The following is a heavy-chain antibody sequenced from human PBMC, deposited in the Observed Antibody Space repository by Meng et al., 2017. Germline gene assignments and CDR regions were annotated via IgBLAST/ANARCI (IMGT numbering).Heavy chain of an antibody. J-gene: IGHJ6*02. CDR2: MNPNSGNT. D-gene: IGHD3-9*01. V-gene: IGHV1-8*01. Sequence: ASVKVSCKASGYTFTSYDINWVRQATGQGLEWKGWMNPNSGNTGYAQKFQGRVTMTRNTSISTAYMELSSLRSEDTAVYYCARGGFDILTGYYAPAPHYGMDVWGQGTTVTVSS. CDR3: ARGGFDILTGYYAPAPHYGMDV. CDR1: GYTFTSYD.